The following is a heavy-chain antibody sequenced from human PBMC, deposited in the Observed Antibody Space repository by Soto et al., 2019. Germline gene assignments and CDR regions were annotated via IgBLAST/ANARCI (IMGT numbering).Heavy chain of an antibody. J-gene: IGHJ4*02. V-gene: IGHV4-31*03. Sequence: SETLSLTCTVSGGSISSGGYYWSWIRQHPGKGLEWIGYIYYSGSTYYNPSLKSRVTISVDTSKNQFSLKLSSVTAADTAVYYCASSISSWYVSRRGGLDYWGQGTLVTVSS. CDR1: GGSISSGGYY. CDR3: ASSISSWYVSRRGGLDY. D-gene: IGHD6-13*01. CDR2: IYYSGST.